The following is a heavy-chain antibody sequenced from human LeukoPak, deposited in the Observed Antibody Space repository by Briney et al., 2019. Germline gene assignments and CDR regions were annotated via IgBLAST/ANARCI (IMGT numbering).Heavy chain of an antibody. CDR1: GYTFTGYY. V-gene: IGHV1-2*02. CDR2: INPYSGGT. J-gene: IGHJ5*02. Sequence: ASVKVSCKASGYTFTGYYIHWVRQAPGQGLEWVGWINPYSGGTNYAQKFQGRVTMTRDTSINTAYMEVNRLRSDDTAVYYCARDPLGGFGWFDPWGQGTLVTVSS. D-gene: IGHD3-16*01. CDR3: ARDPLGGFGWFDP.